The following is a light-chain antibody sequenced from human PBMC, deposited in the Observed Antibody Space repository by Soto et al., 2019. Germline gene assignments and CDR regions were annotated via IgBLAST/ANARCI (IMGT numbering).Light chain of an antibody. CDR3: SSYSGSTAFYV. CDR1: SSDVGYYNF. Sequence: QSALTQPASVSGSPGQSITISCTGTSSDVGYYNFVSWYQQHPGKAPKLIIYEVSNRPSGVSNRFSASKSSNTASLTISGLQAEDEADYHCSSYSGSTAFYVFGTGTKLTVL. V-gene: IGLV2-14*01. CDR2: EVS. J-gene: IGLJ1*01.